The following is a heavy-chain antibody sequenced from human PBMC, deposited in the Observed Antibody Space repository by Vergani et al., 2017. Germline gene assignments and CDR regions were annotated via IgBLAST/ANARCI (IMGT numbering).Heavy chain of an antibody. Sequence: EVQLVESGGGLVKPGGSLRLSCAASGFTFSSYSMNWVRQAPGKGLEWVSSISSSSSYIYYADSVKGRFTISRDNAKNSLYLQMNSLRAEDTAVYYCARDKRSAMXANTLGLHKVHMDVWGKGTTVTVSS. CDR1: GFTFSSYS. CDR3: ARDKRSAMXANTLGLHKVHMDV. CDR2: ISSSSSYI. D-gene: IGHD3-16*01. V-gene: IGHV3-21*01. J-gene: IGHJ6*04.